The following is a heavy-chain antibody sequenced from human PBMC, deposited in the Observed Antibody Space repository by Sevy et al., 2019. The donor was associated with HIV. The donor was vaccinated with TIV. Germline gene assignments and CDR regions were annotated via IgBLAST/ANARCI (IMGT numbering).Heavy chain of an antibody. Sequence: GGSLRLSCAASGFVFEDYGMNWVRQAPGKGLECVSGINWNGGSTGYADSVKGRFTISRDNAKNSLYLQMNSLRAEDTAIYYCARERCGGGACYYFDTWGQGALVTVSS. CDR1: GFVFEDYG. CDR2: INWNGGST. CDR3: ARERCGGGACYYFDT. J-gene: IGHJ4*02. V-gene: IGHV3-20*04. D-gene: IGHD2-21*02.